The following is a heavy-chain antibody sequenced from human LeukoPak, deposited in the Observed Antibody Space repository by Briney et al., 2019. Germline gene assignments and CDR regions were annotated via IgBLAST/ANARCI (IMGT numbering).Heavy chain of an antibody. D-gene: IGHD3-16*02. J-gene: IGHJ5*02. Sequence: PSETLSLTCTVSGGSISSYYWSWIRQPPGKGLEWIGYIYYSGSTNYNPSLTSRVTISVDTSKNQFSLKLSSVTAADTAVYYCARLVMEQSTFDPWGQGTLVTVSS. V-gene: IGHV4-59*08. CDR1: GGSISSYY. CDR3: ARLVMEQSTFDP. CDR2: IYYSGST.